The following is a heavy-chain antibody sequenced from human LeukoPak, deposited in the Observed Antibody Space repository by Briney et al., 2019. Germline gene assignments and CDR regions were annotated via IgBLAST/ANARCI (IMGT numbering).Heavy chain of an antibody. J-gene: IGHJ4*02. Sequence: GGSLRLSCAASGFTFSSYAMHWVRQAPGKGLEWVAVISYDGSNKYYADSVKGRFTISRDNSKKTLYLQMNSLRAEDTAVYYCARDRDYVWGSYCDYWGQGTLVTVSS. D-gene: IGHD3-16*01. CDR3: ARDRDYVWGSYCDY. V-gene: IGHV3-30*04. CDR1: GFTFSSYA. CDR2: ISYDGSNK.